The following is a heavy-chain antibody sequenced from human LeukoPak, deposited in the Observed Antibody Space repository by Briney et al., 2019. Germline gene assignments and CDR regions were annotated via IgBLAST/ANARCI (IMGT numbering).Heavy chain of an antibody. V-gene: IGHV1-24*01. Sequence: GASVKVSCKISGYTLTEVSMHWVRQAPGKGLGWMGGFDPADGEPIYAQKFQGRVTMSEDTSTDTAYMDLSSLRSEDTAVYYCATEVVGYGDVHYFDSWGQGTLVTVSS. CDR1: GYTLTEVS. D-gene: IGHD4-17*01. CDR3: ATEVVGYGDVHYFDS. J-gene: IGHJ4*02. CDR2: FDPADGEP.